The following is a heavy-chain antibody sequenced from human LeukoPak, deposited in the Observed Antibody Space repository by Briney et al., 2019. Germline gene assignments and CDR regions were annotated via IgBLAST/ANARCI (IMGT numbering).Heavy chain of an antibody. D-gene: IGHD1-26*01. CDR2: INPSGGST. CDR1: GYTFTSYY. CDR3: ARSLVGATIQLFY. Sequence: GASVRVSCKASGYTFTSYYMHWVRQAPGQGVEWMGIINPSGGSTSYTQKFQGRVTMTRDTSTSTVYMELSSLRSEDTAVYYCARSLVGATIQLFYWGQGTLVTVSS. V-gene: IGHV1-46*01. J-gene: IGHJ4*02.